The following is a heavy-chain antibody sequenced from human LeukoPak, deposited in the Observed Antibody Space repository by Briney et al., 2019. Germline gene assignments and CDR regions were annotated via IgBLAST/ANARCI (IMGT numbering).Heavy chain of an antibody. CDR2: IHNSGRT. CDR1: GGSASSYY. D-gene: IGHD1-14*01. Sequence: PSETLSLTCSVSGGSASSYYWSWIRQSPGKGLEWIGYIHNSGRTNYNPSLKSRVTGFVDTSKNQVSLRLSSVTAADTAVYYCARHGTISSESYFDYWGQGTLVTVSS. V-gene: IGHV4-59*08. J-gene: IGHJ4*02. CDR3: ARHGTISSESYFDY.